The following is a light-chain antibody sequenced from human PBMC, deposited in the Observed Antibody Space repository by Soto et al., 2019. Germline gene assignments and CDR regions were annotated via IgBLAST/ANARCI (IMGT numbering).Light chain of an antibody. V-gene: IGKV3-20*01. CDR1: QSVSRSY. Sequence: EIVLTQSPGTVSLSPGERATLSCRASQSVSRSYLAWYQLKPGQAPRHLIYCAFNRATGIPDRFSGSGSGTDFTLTISRLEPEDFAVYYCQRYGGFGQGTKVDIK. J-gene: IGKJ1*01. CDR2: CAF. CDR3: QRYGG.